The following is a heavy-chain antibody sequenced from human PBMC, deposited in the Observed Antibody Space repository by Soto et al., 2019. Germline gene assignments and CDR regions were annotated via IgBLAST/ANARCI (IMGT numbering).Heavy chain of an antibody. D-gene: IGHD2-2*01. CDR3: AIDVRDIVVVPAALIDDY. CDR2: INPSGGST. Sequence: ASVKLSCKASGYTFTSYYIHWVRQAPEQGLEWMGIINPSGGSTSYAQKFQGRVTMTRDTSTSTVYMELSSLRSEDTAVYYCAIDVRDIVVVPAALIDDYWGQGTLVTVSS. CDR1: GYTFTSYY. J-gene: IGHJ4*02. V-gene: IGHV1-46*01.